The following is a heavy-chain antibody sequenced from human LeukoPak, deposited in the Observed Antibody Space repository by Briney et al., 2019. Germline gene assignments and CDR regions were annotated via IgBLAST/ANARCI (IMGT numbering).Heavy chain of an antibody. D-gene: IGHD2-15*01. V-gene: IGHV4-34*01. CDR2: INHSGST. CDR3: ARLRRVVVAPFDP. Sequence: SETLSLTCAVYGGSFSGYYWSWIRQPPGKGLEWIGEINHSGSTNYNPSLKGRVTISVDTSKNQFSLKLSSVTAADTAVYYCARLRRVVVAPFDPWGQGTLVTVSS. J-gene: IGHJ5*02. CDR1: GGSFSGYY.